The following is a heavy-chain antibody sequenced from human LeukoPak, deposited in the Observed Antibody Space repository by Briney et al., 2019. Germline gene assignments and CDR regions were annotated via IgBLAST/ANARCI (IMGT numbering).Heavy chain of an antibody. Sequence: ASVKVSCKASGHTFIGYYIHWVRQAHGQGLEWMGWINPNSGGTRYAQKSQGRVTMTRDTSISTAYMELSRLRSDDTAMYYCASHDYGDDSLDYWGQGTLVTVSS. CDR2: INPNSGGT. CDR3: ASHDYGDDSLDY. V-gene: IGHV1-2*02. CDR1: GHTFIGYY. J-gene: IGHJ4*02. D-gene: IGHD4-17*01.